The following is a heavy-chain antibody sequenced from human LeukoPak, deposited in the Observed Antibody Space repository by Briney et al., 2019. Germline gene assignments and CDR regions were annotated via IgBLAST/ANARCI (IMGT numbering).Heavy chain of an antibody. V-gene: IGHV3-23*01. CDR3: AKSDSSGYYPY. Sequence: GGSLRLSCEASGFSFSGHGMHWVRQAPGKGLEWVSAISGSGGSTYYADSVKGRFTISRDNSKNTLYLQMNSLRAEDTAVYYCAKSDSSGYYPYWGQGTLVTVSS. CDR2: ISGSGGST. J-gene: IGHJ4*02. D-gene: IGHD3-22*01. CDR1: GFSFSGHG.